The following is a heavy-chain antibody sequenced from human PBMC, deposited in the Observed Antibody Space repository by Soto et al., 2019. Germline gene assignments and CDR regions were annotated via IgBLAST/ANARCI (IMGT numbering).Heavy chain of an antibody. V-gene: IGHV4-4*07. Sequence: SETLSLTCTVSGGSISSYYWSWIRQPAGRGLEWIGRIYTSGSTNYNPSLKSRVTMSVDTSKNQFSLKLSSVTAADTAVYYCARLLRFLEGSQSGWFDPWGQGTLVTVS. J-gene: IGHJ5*02. D-gene: IGHD3-3*01. CDR2: IYTSGST. CDR3: ARLLRFLEGSQSGWFDP. CDR1: GGSISSYY.